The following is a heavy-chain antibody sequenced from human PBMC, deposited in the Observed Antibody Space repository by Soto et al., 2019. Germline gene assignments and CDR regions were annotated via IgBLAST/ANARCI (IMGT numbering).Heavy chain of an antibody. V-gene: IGHV3-49*03. D-gene: IGHD1-26*01. Sequence: GGSLRLSCTASGFTFGDYAMSWFRQAPGKGLEWVGFIRSKAYGGTTEYAASVKGRFTITRDDSKSIAYLQMNSLKTEDTAVYYCTSILTDPIVGAPYGEKPWGQGTLVTVSS. CDR2: IRSKAYGGTT. CDR3: TSILTDPIVGAPYGEKP. J-gene: IGHJ5*02. CDR1: GFTFGDYA.